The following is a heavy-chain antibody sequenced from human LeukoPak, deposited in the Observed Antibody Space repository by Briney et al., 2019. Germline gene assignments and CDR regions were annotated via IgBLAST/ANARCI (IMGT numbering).Heavy chain of an antibody. Sequence: PSETLSLTCNVSGDSISSDYWSWIRQPPGKGLEWIGHIYYSGSTNYNPSLKSRVTILVDASKNHFSLKVSSVTAADTAVYYCASSRDRSNVAARRFRVADRHFDYWGQGTLVTVSS. J-gene: IGHJ4*02. CDR3: ASSRDRSNVAARRFRVADRHFDY. CDR2: IYYSGST. CDR1: GDSISSDY. V-gene: IGHV4-59*01. D-gene: IGHD6-6*01.